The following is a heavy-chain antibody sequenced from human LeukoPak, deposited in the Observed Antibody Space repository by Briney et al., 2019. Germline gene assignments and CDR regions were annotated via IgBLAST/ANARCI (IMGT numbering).Heavy chain of an antibody. V-gene: IGHV4-39*01. J-gene: IGHJ6*02. CDR1: GGSVSSGSYY. CDR2: IYYSGST. Sequence: SSETLSLTCTVSGGSVSSGSYYWGWIRQPPGKGLEWIGSIYYSGSTYYNPSLKSRVTISVDTSKNQFSLKLSSVTAADAAVYYCARLPYYYYYGMDVWGQGTTVTVSS. CDR3: ARLPYYYYYGMDV.